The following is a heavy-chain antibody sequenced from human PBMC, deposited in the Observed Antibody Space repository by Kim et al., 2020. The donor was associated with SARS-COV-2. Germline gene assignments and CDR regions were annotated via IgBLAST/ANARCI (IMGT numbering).Heavy chain of an antibody. CDR3: SSSTVGAYFDY. CDR2: IHDVGST. V-gene: IGHV3-53*01. D-gene: IGHD1-26*01. CDR1: GSSVRSSY. Sequence: GGSLRLSCAVSGSSVRSSYMTWVRQAPGKGLEWVSAIHDVGSTYYADSVKGRFTISRDSPKDTLYLQMNSLRAEDTAVYYCSSSTVGAYFDYWGQGSLVTVSS. J-gene: IGHJ4*02.